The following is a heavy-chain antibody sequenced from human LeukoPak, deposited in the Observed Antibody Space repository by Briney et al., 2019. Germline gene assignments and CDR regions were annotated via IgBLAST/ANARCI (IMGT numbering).Heavy chain of an antibody. CDR1: GFTFSNAW. CDR2: ISYDGSNK. J-gene: IGHJ4*02. CDR3: ARDFHFDY. V-gene: IGHV3-30*14. Sequence: GGSLRLSCAASGFTFSNAWMSWVRQAPGKGLEWVAVISYDGSNKYYADSVKGRFTISRDNSKNTLYPQMNSLRAEDTAVYYCARDFHFDYWGQGTLVTVSS.